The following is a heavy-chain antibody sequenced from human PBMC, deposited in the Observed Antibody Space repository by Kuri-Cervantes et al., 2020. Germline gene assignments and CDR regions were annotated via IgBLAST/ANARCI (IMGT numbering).Heavy chain of an antibody. Sequence: SLKISCAASGFTFDDYAMHWVRQAPGKGPEWVSGISWNSGSIGYADSVKGRFTISRDNAKNTLYLQMSSLRVEDTAVYYCIRDLAGAYGYWGQGVVVTVSS. CDR1: GFTFDDYA. CDR3: IRDLAGAYGY. V-gene: IGHV3-9*01. D-gene: IGHD6-19*01. CDR2: ISWNSGSI. J-gene: IGHJ4*02.